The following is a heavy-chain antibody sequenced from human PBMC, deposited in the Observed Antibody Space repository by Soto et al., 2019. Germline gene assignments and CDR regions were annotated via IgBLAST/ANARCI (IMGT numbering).Heavy chain of an antibody. CDR3: STDPNGDYIGAFDN. Sequence: EVQLLESGGRLVPPGGSLRLSCAGSRFSFSNYAMTWARQAPGEGLEWVSSITGSGSGTTYADSVKGPFTISRDNSKNILYLQMDSLTADDTAVYYCSTDPNGDYIGAFDNWGQGTMVTVSS. D-gene: IGHD4-17*01. CDR2: ITGSGSGT. J-gene: IGHJ3*02. CDR1: RFSFSNYA. V-gene: IGHV3-23*01.